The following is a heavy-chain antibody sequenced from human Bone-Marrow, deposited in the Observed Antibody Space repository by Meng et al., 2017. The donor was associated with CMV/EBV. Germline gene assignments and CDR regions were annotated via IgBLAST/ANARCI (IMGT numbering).Heavy chain of an antibody. CDR1: YY. Sequence: YYWSWIRQAPGKGLGWIGEINHSGSTNYNPSIKSRVTISVDTSKNQFSLKLSSVTAADTAVYYCARGGTYYDFWSGYRSFVPNRFDPWGQGTLVTVSS. V-gene: IGHV4-34*01. D-gene: IGHD3-3*01. J-gene: IGHJ5*02. CDR3: ARGGTYYDFWSGYRSFVPNRFDP. CDR2: INHSGST.